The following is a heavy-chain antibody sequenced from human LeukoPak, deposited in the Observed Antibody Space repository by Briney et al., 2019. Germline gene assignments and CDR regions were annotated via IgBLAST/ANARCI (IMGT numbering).Heavy chain of an antibody. J-gene: IGHJ6*02. Sequence: ASVKVSCKASGYTFTSYYMHWVRQAPGQGLEWMGWISAYNGNTNYAQKLQGRVTMTTDTSTSTAYMELRSLRSDDTAVYYCAREDSSSSFYYYGMDVWGQGTTVTVSS. CDR3: AREDSSSSFYYYGMDV. CDR2: ISAYNGNT. V-gene: IGHV1-18*04. D-gene: IGHD6-6*01. CDR1: GYTFTSYY.